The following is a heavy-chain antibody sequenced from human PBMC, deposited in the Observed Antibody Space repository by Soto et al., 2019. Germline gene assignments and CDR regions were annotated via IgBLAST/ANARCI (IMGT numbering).Heavy chain of an antibody. J-gene: IGHJ6*02. Sequence: SVKVSCKTSGGTFRTTAISWVRQAPGQGLEWLGEITPIFGTPDYAQKFQGRITITADESTSTVYMDLSSLRSEDTAVYYCARGGLVITDFYYGLDVWGPGTRVTVSS. V-gene: IGHV1-69*13. CDR3: ARGGLVITDFYYGLDV. D-gene: IGHD3-9*01. CDR1: GGTFRTTA. CDR2: ITPIFGTP.